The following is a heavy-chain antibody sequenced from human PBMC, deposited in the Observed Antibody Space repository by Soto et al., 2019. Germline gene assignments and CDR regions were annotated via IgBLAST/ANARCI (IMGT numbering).Heavy chain of an antibody. V-gene: IGHV3-23*01. CDR1: AFTISRYA. J-gene: IGHJ4*02. CDR2: ISDSGDTT. CDR3: AKDKPGTTSFYD. Sequence: EVQLLESXXGLVQPGGSLRLSCAASAFTISRYAMSWVRQAPGKGLEWVSAISDSGDTTHYADSVKCRFTISRDTFKSTLYLQKNTLRAEDTALYYYAKDKPGTTSFYDWGQGTLVIVSS. D-gene: IGHD1-1*01.